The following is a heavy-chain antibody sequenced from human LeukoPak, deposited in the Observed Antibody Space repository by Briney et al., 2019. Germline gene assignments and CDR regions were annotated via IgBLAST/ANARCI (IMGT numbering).Heavy chain of an antibody. Sequence: PSETLSLTCTVSGGSISSYYWSWIRQPPGKGLEWIGYIYYSGSTNYNPSLKSRVTISVDTSKNQFSLKLSSVTAADTAVYYCARDGYGLLAFDIWGQGTMVTVSS. CDR1: GGSISSYY. D-gene: IGHD2-2*03. CDR3: ARDGYGLLAFDI. J-gene: IGHJ3*02. V-gene: IGHV4-59*01. CDR2: IYYSGST.